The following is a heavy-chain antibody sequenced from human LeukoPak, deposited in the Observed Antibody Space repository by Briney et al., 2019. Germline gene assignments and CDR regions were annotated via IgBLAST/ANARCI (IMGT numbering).Heavy chain of an antibody. J-gene: IGHJ4*02. CDR3: ARDPGRWLQFSHFDY. CDR1: GFTFSSYW. V-gene: IGHV3-7*01. Sequence: GGSLRLSCAASGFTFSSYWMSWVSQAPGKGLEWVANIKQDGSEKYYVDSVKGRFTISRDNAKNSLYLQMNSLRAEDTAVYYCARDPGRWLQFSHFDYWGQGTLVTVSS. D-gene: IGHD5-24*01. CDR2: IKQDGSEK.